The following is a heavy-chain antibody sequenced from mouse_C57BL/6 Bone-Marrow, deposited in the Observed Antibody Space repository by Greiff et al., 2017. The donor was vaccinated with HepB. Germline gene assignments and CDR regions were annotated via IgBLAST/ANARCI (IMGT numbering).Heavy chain of an antibody. Sequence: EVQGVESGGGLVKPGGSLKLSCAASGFTFSSYAMSWVRQTPEKRLEWVATISDGGSYTYYPDNVKGRFTISRDNAKNNLYLQMSHLKSEDTAMYYCARDTDYYGSSWYFDVWGTGTTVTVSS. V-gene: IGHV5-4*01. CDR2: ISDGGSYT. J-gene: IGHJ1*03. CDR1: GFTFSSYA. D-gene: IGHD1-1*01. CDR3: ARDTDYYGSSWYFDV.